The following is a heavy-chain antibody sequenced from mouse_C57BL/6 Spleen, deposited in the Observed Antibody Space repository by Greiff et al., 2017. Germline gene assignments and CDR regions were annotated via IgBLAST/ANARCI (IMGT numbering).Heavy chain of an antibody. D-gene: IGHD1-1*01. CDR1: GYTFTSYW. V-gene: IGHV1-55*01. CDR3: AGYYYGNDAMDY. Sequence: QVQLQQPGAELVKPGASVKMSCKASGYTFTSYWITWVKQRPGQGLEWIGDIYPGSGSTNYNEKFKSKATLTVDTSSSTAYMQLSSLTSEDSAVYYCAGYYYGNDAMDYWGQGTSVTVSS. CDR2: IYPGSGST. J-gene: IGHJ4*01.